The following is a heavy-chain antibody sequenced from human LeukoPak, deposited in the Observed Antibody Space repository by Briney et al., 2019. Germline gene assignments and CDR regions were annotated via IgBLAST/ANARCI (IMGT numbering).Heavy chain of an antibody. J-gene: IGHJ3*01. Sequence: PGGSLRLSCAASGFSFSIYSMNWVRQTPGKGLEWVSSVSSSSHSIYYADSLKGRSTISRDNAKNSLFLQVNSLRDEDTAVYYYARGPPCSSTSCYVTGAFDFWGQGTMVTVSS. D-gene: IGHD2-2*01. V-gene: IGHV3-21*01. CDR2: VSSSSHSI. CDR3: ARGPPCSSTSCYVTGAFDF. CDR1: GFSFSIYS.